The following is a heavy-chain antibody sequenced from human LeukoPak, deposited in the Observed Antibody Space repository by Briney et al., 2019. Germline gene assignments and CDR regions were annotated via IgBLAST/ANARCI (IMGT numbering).Heavy chain of an antibody. CDR1: GYSISSGYY. Sequence: PSETLSLTCAVSGYSISSGYYWGWIRPPPGKGLEWIGSTYHSGSTYYNPSLKSRVTISVDTSKNQFSLKLSSVTAADTAVYYCARQPNPRRITIFGVASNWFDPWGQGTLVTVSS. CDR3: ARQPNPRRITIFGVASNWFDP. D-gene: IGHD3-3*01. V-gene: IGHV4-38-2*01. J-gene: IGHJ5*02. CDR2: TYHSGST.